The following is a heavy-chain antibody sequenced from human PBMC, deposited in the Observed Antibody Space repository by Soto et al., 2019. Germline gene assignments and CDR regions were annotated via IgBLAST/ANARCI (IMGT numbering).Heavy chain of an antibody. Sequence: SVKVSCKASGGTFSSYAISWVRQAPGQGLEWMGGIIPIFGTANYAQKFRGRVTITADKSTSTAYMELSSLRSEDTAVYYCAREIADCSGGSCYGSNFDYWGQGTLVTVSS. D-gene: IGHD2-15*01. J-gene: IGHJ4*02. CDR2: IIPIFGTA. V-gene: IGHV1-69*06. CDR3: AREIADCSGGSCYGSNFDY. CDR1: GGTFSSYA.